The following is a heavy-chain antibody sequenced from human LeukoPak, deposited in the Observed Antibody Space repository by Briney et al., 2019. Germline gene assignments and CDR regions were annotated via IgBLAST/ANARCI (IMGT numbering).Heavy chain of an antibody. CDR2: ISYDGSNK. CDR3: ARGGYHAYYLDY. D-gene: IGHD5-18*01. Sequence: GGSLRLSCAASGFTFSSYAMHWVRQAPGKGLEWVAVISYDGSNKYYADSVKGRFTISRDNAKNTLYLQMNSLRAEDTAVYYCARGGYHAYYLDYWGQGSLVTVSS. V-gene: IGHV3-30-3*01. CDR1: GFTFSSYA. J-gene: IGHJ4*02.